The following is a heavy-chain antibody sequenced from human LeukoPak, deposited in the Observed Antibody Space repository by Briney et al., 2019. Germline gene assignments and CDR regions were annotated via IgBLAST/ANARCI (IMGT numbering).Heavy chain of an antibody. CDR1: GSTFDDYG. CDR2: INGNGGST. Sequence: PGRSLRPSCAVSGSTFDDYGIRCVRQAPGKGLEWVSAINGNGGSTGYADSVKGRFTISRDNAKNSLYLQMNSLRVEDTALYYCARGRDCSSSSCYKGFDYWGQGTLVTVSS. D-gene: IGHD2-2*02. CDR3: ARGRDCSSSSCYKGFDY. J-gene: IGHJ4*02. V-gene: IGHV3-20*04.